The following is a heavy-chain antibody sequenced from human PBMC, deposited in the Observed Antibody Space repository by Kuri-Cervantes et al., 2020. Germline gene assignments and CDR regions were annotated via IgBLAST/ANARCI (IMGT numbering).Heavy chain of an antibody. CDR2: ISSSSSYI. J-gene: IGHJ6*02. CDR1: GFTFSSYN. V-gene: IGHV3-21*01. D-gene: IGHD1-26*01. CDR3: ARGRWELLYYGMDV. Sequence: ETLSLTCAASGFTFSSYNMNWVRQAPGKGLEWVSSISSSSSYIYYADSVKGRFTISRDNAKNSLYLQMNSLRAEDTAVYYCARGRWELLYYGMDVWGQGTTVTVSS.